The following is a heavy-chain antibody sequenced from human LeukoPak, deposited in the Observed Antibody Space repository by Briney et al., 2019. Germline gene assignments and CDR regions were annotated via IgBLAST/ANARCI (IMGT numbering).Heavy chain of an antibody. V-gene: IGHV4-59*08. D-gene: IGHD5-24*01. CDR3: ARHVTISGPYDASDI. J-gene: IGHJ3*02. CDR1: GGSITGYY. CDR2: IYYGGTT. Sequence: PSETLSLTCTVSGGSITGYYWSWIRQPPGKGLEWIGYIYYGGTTNYNPSLKSRVTISVDTSKNQFSLKLRSVTAADTAVYYCARHVTISGPYDASDIWGQGTMVTVSP.